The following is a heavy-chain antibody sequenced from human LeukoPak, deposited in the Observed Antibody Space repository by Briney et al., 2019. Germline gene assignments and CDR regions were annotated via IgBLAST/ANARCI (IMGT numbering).Heavy chain of an antibody. D-gene: IGHD5-12*01. CDR3: ARAEEEMANTLYYYYYGMDV. V-gene: IGHV3-48*04. Sequence: GGSLRLSCAASGFTFSSYAMSWVRQAPGKGLEWVSYISSSGSTIYYADSVKGRFTISRDNAKNSLYLQMNSLRAEDTAVYYCARAEEEMANTLYYYYYGMDVWGQGTTVTVSS. CDR1: GFTFSSYA. J-gene: IGHJ6*02. CDR2: ISSSGSTI.